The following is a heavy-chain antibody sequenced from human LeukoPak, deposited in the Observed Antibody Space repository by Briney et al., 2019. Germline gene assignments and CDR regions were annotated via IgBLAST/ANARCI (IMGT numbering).Heavy chain of an antibody. CDR1: GFTFSSYA. Sequence: GGSLRLSCAASGFTFSSYAMSWVRQAPGKGLEWVSAISGSGGSTYYADSVKGRFTISRDDSKNTAYLQMNSLKTEDTAVYYCTRRLPNDYGDYYAYFDYWGQGTLVTVSS. CDR2: ISGSGGST. CDR3: TRRLPNDYGDYYAYFDY. D-gene: IGHD4-17*01. J-gene: IGHJ4*02. V-gene: IGHV3-23*01.